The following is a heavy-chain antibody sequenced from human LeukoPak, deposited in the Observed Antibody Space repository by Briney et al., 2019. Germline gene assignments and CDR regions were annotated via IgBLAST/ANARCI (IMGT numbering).Heavy chain of an antibody. V-gene: IGHV1-46*01. CDR3: ARDFYGSGSYYNWFDP. CDR1: GYTFTSYY. D-gene: IGHD3-10*01. Sequence: GASVKVSCKASGYTFTSYYMHWVRQAPGQGLEWTGIINPSGGSTSYAQKFQGRVTMTRDTSTSTVYMELSSLRSEDTAVYYCARDFYGSGSYYNWFDPWGQGTLVTVSS. CDR2: INPSGGST. J-gene: IGHJ5*02.